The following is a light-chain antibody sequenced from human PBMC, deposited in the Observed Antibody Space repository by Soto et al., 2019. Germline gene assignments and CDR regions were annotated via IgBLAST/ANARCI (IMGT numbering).Light chain of an antibody. J-gene: IGKJ1*01. V-gene: IGKV1-5*03. Sequence: EIEVTQSATDFSGCVWDRGTINFRASQTISRWLAWYQQKPEKAPKLLIYKASTLKSGVPSRFSGSGSGTEFTHTISSLQPDDFATYYWQHSTSYLEEFGQGTKVDIK. CDR2: KAS. CDR1: QTISRW. CDR3: QHSTSYLEE.